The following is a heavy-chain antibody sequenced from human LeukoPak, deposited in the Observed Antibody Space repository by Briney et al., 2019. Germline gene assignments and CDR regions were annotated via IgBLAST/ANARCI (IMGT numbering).Heavy chain of an antibody. D-gene: IGHD6-13*01. J-gene: IGHJ4*02. CDR3: ARDLEAAAGTSDGCFDY. V-gene: IGHV3-33*01. Sequence: PGRSLRLSCAASGFTFSSYGMHWVRQAPGKGLEWVAVIWYDGSNKYYADSVKGRFTISRDNSKNTLYLQMNSLRAEDTAVYYCARDLEAAAGTSDGCFDYWGQGTVVTVSS. CDR2: IWYDGSNK. CDR1: GFTFSSYG.